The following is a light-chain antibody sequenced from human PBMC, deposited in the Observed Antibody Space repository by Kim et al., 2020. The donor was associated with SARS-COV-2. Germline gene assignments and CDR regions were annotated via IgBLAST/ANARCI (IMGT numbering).Light chain of an antibody. Sequence: SYELTQPPSVSVSPGQTASITCSGDRLGNKYVCWYQQKPGQSTVVVIYQDTQRPSGIPERFSGSNSGNTATLTISGTQAMDEADYYCQAWDSTTTVFGGGTQLT. CDR1: RLGNKY. V-gene: IGLV3-1*01. CDR2: QDT. J-gene: IGLJ2*01. CDR3: QAWDSTTTV.